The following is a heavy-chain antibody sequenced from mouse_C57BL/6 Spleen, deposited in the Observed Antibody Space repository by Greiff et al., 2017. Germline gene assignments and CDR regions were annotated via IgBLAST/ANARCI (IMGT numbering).Heavy chain of an antibody. J-gene: IGHJ4*01. CDR3: ARRGTTVVATEDYAMGY. D-gene: IGHD1-1*01. Sequence: VQRVESGAELARPGASVELSCKASGYTFTSYGISWVKQRTGQGLEWIGEIYPRSGNTYYNEKFKGKATLTADKSSSTAYMGLRSLTSEDSAVYFCARRGTTVVATEDYAMGYWGQGTSVTVSS. V-gene: IGHV1-81*01. CDR1: GYTFTSYG. CDR2: IYPRSGNT.